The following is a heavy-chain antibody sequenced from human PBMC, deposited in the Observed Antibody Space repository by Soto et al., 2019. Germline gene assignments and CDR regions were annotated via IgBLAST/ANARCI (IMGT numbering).Heavy chain of an antibody. J-gene: IGHJ4*02. CDR1: GGSISSYY. Sequence: SETLSLTCTVSGGSISSYYWTWIRQPSGKGLEWIGRIYTSGSTNYNPSLKSRVTLSVDPSKNQFSLQLISVTAADTAVYYCARDLKFLQADYWGQGSQVTVSS. D-gene: IGHD1-1*01. CDR2: IYTSGST. V-gene: IGHV4-4*07. CDR3: ARDLKFLQADY.